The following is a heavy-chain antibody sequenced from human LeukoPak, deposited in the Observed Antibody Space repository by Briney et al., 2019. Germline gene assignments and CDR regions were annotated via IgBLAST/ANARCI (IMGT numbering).Heavy chain of an antibody. V-gene: IGHV1-2*02. CDR3: ARELDMATTRYYYGLDV. CDR1: GYTFTGYY. J-gene: IGHJ6*01. D-gene: IGHD5-24*01. Sequence: ASVKVSCKASGYTFTGYYMHWVRQAPGQGLEWMGWINPNSGGTNYAQKFQGRVTMTRDTSINTAYMELSSLRSDDTAVYYCARELDMATTRYYYGLDVWVQGTTVTVSS. CDR2: INPNSGGT.